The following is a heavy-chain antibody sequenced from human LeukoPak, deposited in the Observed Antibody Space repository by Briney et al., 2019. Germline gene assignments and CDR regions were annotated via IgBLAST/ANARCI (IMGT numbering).Heavy chain of an antibody. CDR2: IKQDGSEK. J-gene: IGHJ6*03. V-gene: IGHV3-7*01. CDR3: ASFTIFGPYYYYYYMDV. CDR1: GFTFSSYW. Sequence: PEGSLRLSCAASGFTFSSYWMSWVRQAPGKGLEWVANIKQDGSEKYYVDSVKGRFTISRDNAKNSLYLQMNSLRAEDTAVYYCASFTIFGPYYYYYYMDVWGKGTTVTVS. D-gene: IGHD3-3*01.